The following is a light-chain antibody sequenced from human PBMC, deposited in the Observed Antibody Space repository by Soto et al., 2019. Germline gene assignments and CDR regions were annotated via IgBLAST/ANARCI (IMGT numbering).Light chain of an antibody. CDR2: EGS. CDR1: SSDVGSYNL. CDR3: CSYAGSSTYV. Sequence: QSVLTQPASVSGSPGQSITISCTGTSSDVGSYNLVSWYQQHPGKAPKLMVYEGSKRPSGVSNRFSGSKSGNTASLTISGLQAEDYADYYCCSYAGSSTYVFGTGTKVTV. V-gene: IGLV2-23*01. J-gene: IGLJ1*01.